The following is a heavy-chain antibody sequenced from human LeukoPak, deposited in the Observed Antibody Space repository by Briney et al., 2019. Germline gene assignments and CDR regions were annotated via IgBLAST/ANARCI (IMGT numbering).Heavy chain of an antibody. D-gene: IGHD3-10*01. V-gene: IGHV4-4*07. CDR2: IYTSGST. CDR3: ARDYYGSGWFDP. J-gene: IGHJ5*02. CDR1: GGSVSSYY. Sequence: SETLSLTCTVSGGSVSSYYWSWIRQPAGKGLEWMGRIYTSGSTNYNPSLKSRVTMSVDTSKNQFSLKLSSVTAADTAVYYCARDYYGSGWFDPWGQGTLVTVSS.